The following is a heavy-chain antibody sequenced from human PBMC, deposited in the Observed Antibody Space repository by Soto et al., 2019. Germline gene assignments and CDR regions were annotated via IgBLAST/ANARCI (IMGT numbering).Heavy chain of an antibody. D-gene: IGHD2-15*01. CDR3: ARIQRVSAASPDYYYGMDV. CDR1: GYKFADYW. CDR2: IYPHGSDV. V-gene: IGHV5-51*01. Sequence: PGESQAVSNNVSGYKFADYWIAWVGQIPCKGLDWMGIIYPHGSDVRYSPSFEGQVTISADKSINTAYLQWRTLEASDTAMYYCARIQRVSAASPDYYYGMDVWGQGPTVTVSS. J-gene: IGHJ6*02.